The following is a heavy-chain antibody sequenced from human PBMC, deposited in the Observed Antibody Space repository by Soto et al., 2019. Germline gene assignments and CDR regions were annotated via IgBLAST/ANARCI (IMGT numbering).Heavy chain of an antibody. CDR3: AREVDSGYASYYYYYMDV. CDR1: GYTFTSYD. Sequence: ASVKVSCKASGYTFTSYDINWVRQATGQGLEWMGWMNPNSGNTGYAQKFQGRVTMTRNTSISTAYMELSSLRSEDTAVYYCAREVDSGYASYYYYYMDVWGKGTTVTVSS. D-gene: IGHD5-12*01. V-gene: IGHV1-8*01. CDR2: MNPNSGNT. J-gene: IGHJ6*03.